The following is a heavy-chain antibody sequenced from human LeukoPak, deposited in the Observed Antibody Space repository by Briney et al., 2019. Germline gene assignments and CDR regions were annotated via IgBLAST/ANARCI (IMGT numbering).Heavy chain of an antibody. CDR1: GGSISSYY. CDR2: IYYSGST. V-gene: IGHV4-59*01. Sequence: SETLSLTCTVSGGSISSYYWSWIRQPPGKGLEWIGYIYYSGSTNYNPSLKSRVTISVDTSKNQFSLKLSSVTAADTAVYYCARDLISIEGSSWYPRYYYYGMDVWGQGTTVTVSS. D-gene: IGHD6-13*01. J-gene: IGHJ6*02. CDR3: ARDLISIEGSSWYPRYYYYGMDV.